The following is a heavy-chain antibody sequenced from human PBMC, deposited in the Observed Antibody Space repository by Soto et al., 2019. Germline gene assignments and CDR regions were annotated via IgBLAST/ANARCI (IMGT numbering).Heavy chain of an antibody. J-gene: IGHJ4*02. Sequence: QVQLVQSGAEVKKPGSSVKVSCKASGGTFSSYIISWVRQAPGQGREWMGRIIPILGIANYAQKFQGRVKMTADKSTSTAYMELSSLRSEDTAVYYCARFPQTAIVGAAYFDYWGQGTLVTVSS. CDR2: IIPILGIA. CDR1: GGTFSSYI. V-gene: IGHV1-69*02. D-gene: IGHD1-26*01. CDR3: ARFPQTAIVGAAYFDY.